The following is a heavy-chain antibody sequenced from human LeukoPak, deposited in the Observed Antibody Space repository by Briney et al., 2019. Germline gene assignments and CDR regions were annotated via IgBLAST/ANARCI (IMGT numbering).Heavy chain of an antibody. D-gene: IGHD6-13*01. V-gene: IGHV3-30*18. CDR3: AKDRETTASGTFDN. J-gene: IGHJ4*02. CDR1: GFSFSFYG. CDR2: ISEDGTKK. Sequence: GGSLRLSCAASGFSFSFYGMHCVRQAPGKGLEWVAVISEDGTKKNYAESVKGRFTISRDNSSNTLYLQMNSLRAEDTAVYYCAKDRETTASGTFDNWGQGTLVTVSS.